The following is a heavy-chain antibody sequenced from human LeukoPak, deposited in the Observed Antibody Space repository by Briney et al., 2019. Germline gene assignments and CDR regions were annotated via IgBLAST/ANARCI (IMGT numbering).Heavy chain of an antibody. CDR2: IYSGGST. D-gene: IGHD3-22*01. J-gene: IGHJ3*02. CDR3: ARDNVYYYDSSGYAFDI. V-gene: IGHV3-53*01. Sequence: GGSLRLSCAASGFTVSSNYMSWVRQAPGKGLEWVSVIYSGGSTYYADSVKGRFTISRDNSKNTLYLQMNSLRAEDTAVYHCARDNVYYYDSSGYAFDIWGQGTMVTVSS. CDR1: GFTVSSNY.